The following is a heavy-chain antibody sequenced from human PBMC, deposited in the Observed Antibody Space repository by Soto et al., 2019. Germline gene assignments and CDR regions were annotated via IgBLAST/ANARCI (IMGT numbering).Heavy chain of an antibody. CDR1: GFTFSSYA. J-gene: IGHJ6*02. CDR2: ISYDGSNK. Sequence: QVQLVESGGGVVQPGRSLRLSCAASGFTFSSYAMHWVRQAPGKGLEWVAVISYDGSNKYYADSVKGRFTISRDNSKNTPYLQMNSLRAEDTAVYYCAREGEVWGGTIADDYYGMDVWGQGTTVTVSS. V-gene: IGHV3-30-3*01. CDR3: AREGEVWGGTIADDYYGMDV. D-gene: IGHD1-7*01.